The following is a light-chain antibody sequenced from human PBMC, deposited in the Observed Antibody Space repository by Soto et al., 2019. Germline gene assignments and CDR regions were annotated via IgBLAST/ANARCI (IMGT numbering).Light chain of an antibody. CDR3: SSFVDGTSYV. V-gene: IGLV2-8*01. CDR2: EVN. J-gene: IGLJ1*01. CDR1: SSDVGAFIY. Sequence: QSALTQPPSVSGSPGQSVTISCTGTSSDVGAFIYVSWYQHHPGKVPKFLIYEVNKRPSGVPDRFSGSKSGNTASLTVSGLQPEDEAEYFCSSFVDGTSYVFGTGTKLTVL.